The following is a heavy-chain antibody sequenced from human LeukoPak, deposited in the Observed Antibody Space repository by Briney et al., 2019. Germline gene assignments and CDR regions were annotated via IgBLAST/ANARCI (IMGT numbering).Heavy chain of an antibody. CDR3: ARGCSSTSCLDGFDP. Sequence: SEALSLTCAVDGGSFSDYYWTWIRQPPGKGLEWIGEINHSGSTNYNPSLKSRVTISVDTSKNQFSLKLSSVTAADTAVYYCARGCSSTSCLDGFDPWGQGTLVTVSS. CDR2: INHSGST. CDR1: GGSFSDYY. V-gene: IGHV4-34*01. D-gene: IGHD2-2*01. J-gene: IGHJ5*02.